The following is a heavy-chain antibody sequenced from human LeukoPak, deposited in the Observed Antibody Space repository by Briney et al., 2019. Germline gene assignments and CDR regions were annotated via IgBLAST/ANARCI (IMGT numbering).Heavy chain of an antibody. J-gene: IGHJ3*02. Sequence: SETLSLTCTVSGSMYNYYWSWIRQPPGKGLEWIGYIHYSGSTNYNPSLKSRVTISLDTSKNQFSLKLSSVTAADTAVYYCARRSVVTAINFDAFDIWGQGAMVTVSS. D-gene: IGHD2-21*02. CDR1: GSMYNYY. CDR3: ARRSVVTAINFDAFDI. CDR2: IHYSGST. V-gene: IGHV4-59*08.